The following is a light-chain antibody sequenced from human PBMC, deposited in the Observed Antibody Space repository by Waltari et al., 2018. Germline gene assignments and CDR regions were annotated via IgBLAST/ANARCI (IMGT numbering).Light chain of an antibody. J-gene: IGKJ3*01. CDR1: QSVSNN. CDR2: DAS. Sequence: EIVLTQSPATLSVSLGDRATLPCRASQSVSNNLSWYQQKPGHSPRRLISDASTRATGIPARFSGSGSGTEFSLTISILQSEDFAVYYCQQYNNWPPIFGPGTKVDIK. CDR3: QQYNNWPPI. V-gene: IGKV3-15*01.